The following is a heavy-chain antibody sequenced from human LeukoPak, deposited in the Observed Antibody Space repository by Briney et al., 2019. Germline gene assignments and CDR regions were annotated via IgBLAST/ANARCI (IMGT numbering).Heavy chain of an antibody. CDR3: ARGGVMSLVDY. Sequence: PSETLSLTCAVYGGSFSGYYWSWIRQPPGKGLEWIGEINHSGSTNYNPSLKSRVTISVDTSKNQFSLKLSSVTAADTAVYYCARGGVMSLVDYWGQGTLVTVSS. CDR2: INHSGST. J-gene: IGHJ4*02. D-gene: IGHD2-8*02. V-gene: IGHV4-34*01. CDR1: GGSFSGYY.